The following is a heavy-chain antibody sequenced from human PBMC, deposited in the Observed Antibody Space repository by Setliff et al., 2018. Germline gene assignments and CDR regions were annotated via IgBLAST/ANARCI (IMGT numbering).Heavy chain of an antibody. CDR3: TTDPSPTFGGVIGAAFDF. Sequence: GESLRLSCAASGFTFSTAWMNWVRQAPGKGLEWVGRIKGKNDGLATDYAAPVKGRSTISRDDSKNTLYLQMNSLKTEDTAVYYCTTDPSPTFGGVIGAAFDFWGQGTMVTVSS. CDR2: IKGKNDGLAT. D-gene: IGHD3-16*01. V-gene: IGHV3-15*07. CDR1: GFTFSTAW. J-gene: IGHJ3*01.